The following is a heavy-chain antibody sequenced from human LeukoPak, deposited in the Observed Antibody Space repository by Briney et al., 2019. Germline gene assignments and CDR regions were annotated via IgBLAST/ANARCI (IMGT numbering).Heavy chain of an antibody. J-gene: IGHJ4*02. V-gene: IGHV4-34*01. D-gene: IGHD2-21*02. CDR3: ARRSLVTAIRYYFDY. Sequence: PSETLSLTCAVDGGSFSGYYWSWIRQPPGKGLEWIGEINHSGSTNYNPSLKSRVTISVDTSKNQFSLKLSSVTAADTAVYYCARRSLVTAIRYYFDYWGQGTLVTVSS. CDR2: INHSGST. CDR1: GGSFSGYY.